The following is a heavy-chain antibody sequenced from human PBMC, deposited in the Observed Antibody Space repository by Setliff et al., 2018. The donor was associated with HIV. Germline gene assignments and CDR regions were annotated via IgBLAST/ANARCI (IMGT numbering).Heavy chain of an antibody. CDR1: GGSISSSSYY. CDR3: ARSFSGRYFWSGYYTGPDPKGENAFDI. J-gene: IGHJ3*02. CDR2: IYYSGST. V-gene: IGHV4-39*02. D-gene: IGHD3-3*01. Sequence: PSETLSLTCTVSGGSISSSSYYWGWIRQPPGKGLEWIGSIYYSGSTNYNPSLQGRVSMSIDSSKNHFSLSLRYVTAADTAVYYCARSFSGRYFWSGYYTGPDPKGENAFDIWGQGTMVTVSS.